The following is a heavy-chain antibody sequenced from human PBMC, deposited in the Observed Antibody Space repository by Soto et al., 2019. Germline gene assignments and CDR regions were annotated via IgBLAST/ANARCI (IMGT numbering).Heavy chain of an antibody. CDR2: IRETGNT. J-gene: IGHJ4*02. D-gene: IGHD1-26*01. CDR1: GFTFSNYA. Sequence: SLRLSCAASGFTFSNYAMSRIRQAPGKGLEWVSTIRETGNTYYADSVRGRFATSRDNSENTLYLQMSSLRAEDTAVYYCAKQQMGVIRALDYWGQGTLVTVSS. CDR3: AKQQMGVIRALDY. V-gene: IGHV3-23*01.